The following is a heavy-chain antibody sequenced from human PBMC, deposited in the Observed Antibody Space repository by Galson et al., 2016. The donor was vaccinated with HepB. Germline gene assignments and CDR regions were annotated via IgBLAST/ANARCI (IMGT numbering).Heavy chain of an antibody. V-gene: IGHV3-33*06. D-gene: IGHD3-10*01. CDR2: IWYDGSKK. CDR1: GLTFSSHG. Sequence: SLRLSCAASGLTFSSHGMHWVRQAPGKGLEWVAVIWYDGSKKYYADSVKGRFTVSRDNSKDTLFLQMNSLRAEDTAVYYCAKVGGSGSYWDYYYYGMDVWGQGTTVTVSS. J-gene: IGHJ6*02. CDR3: AKVGGSGSYWDYYYYGMDV.